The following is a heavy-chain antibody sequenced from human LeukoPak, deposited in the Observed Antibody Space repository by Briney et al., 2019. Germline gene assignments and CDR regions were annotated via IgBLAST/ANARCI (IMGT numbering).Heavy chain of an antibody. CDR2: IYPGDSDT. Sequence: GESLKISCKGSGYSFSSYWIGWVRQMPGKGLEWMGNIYPGDSDTRYSPSFQGQVTIPADKSISTAYLQWNSLKASDTAMYYCARRVGYCSSTTCYSTFDIWGQGTMVTVSS. V-gene: IGHV5-51*01. D-gene: IGHD2-2*03. J-gene: IGHJ3*02. CDR1: GYSFSSYW. CDR3: ARRVGYCSSTTCYSTFDI.